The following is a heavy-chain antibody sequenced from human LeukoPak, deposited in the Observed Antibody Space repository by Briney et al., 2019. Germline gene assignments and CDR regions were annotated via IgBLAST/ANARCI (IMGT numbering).Heavy chain of an antibody. V-gene: IGHV4-39*01. Sequence: SETLSLTCTVSGVSISSSNSYWGWIRQPPGKGLEWIGSIYYSGSTYYNPSLKSRVTISVDTSKNQFSLKLSFVTAADTAVYYCARLPNLRGYYYYMDVWGKGTTVTISS. CDR2: IYYSGST. J-gene: IGHJ6*03. CDR3: ARLPNLRGYYYYMDV. CDR1: GVSISSSNSY.